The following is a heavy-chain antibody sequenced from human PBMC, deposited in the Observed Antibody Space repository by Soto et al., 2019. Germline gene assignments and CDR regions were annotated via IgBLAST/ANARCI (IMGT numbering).Heavy chain of an antibody. CDR2: INPSGGST. Sequence: ASVKVSCKASGYTFTSYYMHWVRQAPGQGLEWMGIINPSGGSTSYAQKFQGRVTMTRDTSTSTVYMELSSLRSEDTAVYYCATLPWGTVTTGGNYDYWGQGTLVTVSS. V-gene: IGHV1-46*01. CDR3: ATLPWGTVTTGGNYDY. J-gene: IGHJ4*02. D-gene: IGHD4-17*01. CDR1: GYTFTSYY.